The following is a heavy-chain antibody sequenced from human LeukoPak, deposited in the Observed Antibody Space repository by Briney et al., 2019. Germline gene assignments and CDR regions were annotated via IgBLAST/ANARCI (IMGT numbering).Heavy chain of an antibody. Sequence: LSETLSLTCSVSGGSISSYYWTWIRQPPGKGLEWIGYRYYSGSTTYNPSLKSRVTISVDTSKSQFSLKLISVTAADTAIYYCARVRGDFETDWGQGTLVTVSS. J-gene: IGHJ1*01. CDR1: GGSISSYY. V-gene: IGHV4-59*01. CDR3: ARVRGDFETD. D-gene: IGHD3-16*01. CDR2: RYYSGST.